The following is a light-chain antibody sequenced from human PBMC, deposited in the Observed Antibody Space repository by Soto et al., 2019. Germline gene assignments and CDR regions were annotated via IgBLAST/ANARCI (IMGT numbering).Light chain of an antibody. CDR2: GAS. V-gene: IGKV3-15*01. J-gene: IGKJ4*01. Sequence: EIVMTQSPATLSVSPGERATLSCRASQSVSSNLAWYQQKPGQAPRLLIYGASTRATGIPARLSGSGSETEFTLTISSLQSEDFSVYYCQQYNNWPLTFGGGTKVEI. CDR3: QQYNNWPLT. CDR1: QSVSSN.